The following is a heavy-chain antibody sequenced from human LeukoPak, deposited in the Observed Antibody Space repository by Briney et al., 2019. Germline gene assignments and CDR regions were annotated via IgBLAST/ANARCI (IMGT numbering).Heavy chain of an antibody. V-gene: IGHV4-4*07. Sequence: SETLSLTCTVSGGSISSYYGSWIRQPAGKGLEWIGRIYSSGSTNYNPSFESRVTMSEDASNNQFSLKLNSVTTADTAVYYCARGGSRTTLFDYWGQGTLVTVSS. D-gene: IGHD2-2*01. CDR3: ARGGSRTTLFDY. CDR2: IYSSGST. CDR1: GGSISSYY. J-gene: IGHJ4*02.